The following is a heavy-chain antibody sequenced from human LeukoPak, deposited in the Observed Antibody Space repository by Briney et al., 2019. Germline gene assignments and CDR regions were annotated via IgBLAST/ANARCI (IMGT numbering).Heavy chain of an antibody. CDR3: ARAYGSGSYLDY. V-gene: IGHV1-69*05. CDR2: IIPIFGTA. Sequence: SVKVSCKASGGTFSSYAISWVRQAPGQGLEWMGGIIPIFGTANYAQKFQGRVTITTDESTSTAYMELRSLRSDDTAVYYCARAYGSGSYLDYWGQGTLVTVSS. J-gene: IGHJ4*02. CDR1: GGTFSSYA. D-gene: IGHD3-10*01.